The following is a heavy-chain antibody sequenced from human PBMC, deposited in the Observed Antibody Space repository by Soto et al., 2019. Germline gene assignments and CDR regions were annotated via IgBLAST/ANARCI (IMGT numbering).Heavy chain of an antibody. V-gene: IGHV4-34*01. CDR2: INHSGST. CDR1: GGSFSGYY. CDR3: ARDKLTGLFAY. J-gene: IGHJ4*02. Sequence: QVQLQQWGAGLLKPSETLSLTCAVYGGSFSGYYWTWIRQPPGTGLEWIGEINHSGSTSYTPSLTSRVTISVASSKNQFPLTLPSATAADPAVYYCARDKLTGLFAYWGQAPLVTASS. D-gene: IGHD2-8*02.